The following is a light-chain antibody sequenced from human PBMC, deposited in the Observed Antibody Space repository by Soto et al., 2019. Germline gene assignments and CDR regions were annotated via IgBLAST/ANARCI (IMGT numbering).Light chain of an antibody. Sequence: IQMTQSPPTLSASVGDRVTITCRASQSVSSWVAWYHMKPGKAPKLLIYKASTLKSGVPSRLSGSGSGTDFTLTISSLQPEDFATDYGQQLNSYPLTFGGGTKVDIK. CDR2: KAS. J-gene: IGKJ4*01. CDR1: QSVSSW. CDR3: QQLNSYPLT. V-gene: IGKV1-5*03.